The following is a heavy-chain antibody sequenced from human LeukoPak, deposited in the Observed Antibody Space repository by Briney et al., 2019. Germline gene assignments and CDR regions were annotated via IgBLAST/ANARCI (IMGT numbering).Heavy chain of an antibody. CDR1: GFTFSSYA. J-gene: IGHJ5*02. D-gene: IGHD6-19*01. V-gene: IGHV3-23*01. CDR3: AKETAVATYNWFDP. Sequence: TGGSLRLSCAASGFTFSSYAMSWVRQAPGKGLEWVSAISGSGGSTYYADSVKGRFTFSRDNSKNTLYLQMNSLRAEDTAVYYCAKETAVATYNWFDPWGQGTLVTVSS. CDR2: ISGSGGST.